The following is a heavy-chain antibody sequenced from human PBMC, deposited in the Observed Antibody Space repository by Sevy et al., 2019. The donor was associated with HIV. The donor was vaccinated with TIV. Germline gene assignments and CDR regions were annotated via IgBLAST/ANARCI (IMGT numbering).Heavy chain of an antibody. J-gene: IGHJ1*01. CDR2: IYWNDDQ. CDR3: AHRGGVHYYDSSGYYTRAEYFEH. Sequence: SGPTLVNPTQTLTLTCTFSGFSLSTSGVGVGWIRQPPGKALEWLALIYWNDDQRYSPSLKSRLTITKDTSKNQVVLTMTNMDPVDTATYYCAHRGGVHYYDSSGYYTRAEYFEHCGQGTLVTVSS. CDR1: GFSLSTSGVG. D-gene: IGHD3-22*01. V-gene: IGHV2-5*01.